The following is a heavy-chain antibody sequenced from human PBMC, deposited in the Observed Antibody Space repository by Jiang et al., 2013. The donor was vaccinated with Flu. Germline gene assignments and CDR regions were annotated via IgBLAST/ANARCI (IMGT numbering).Heavy chain of an antibody. D-gene: IGHD6-19*01. CDR1: GDSVSSNSAA. V-gene: IGHV6-1*01. J-gene: IGHJ6*03. CDR2: TYYRSKWYN. CDR3: AREVVYSSGWYINSKYYMDV. Sequence: SLTCAISGDSVSSNSAAWNWIRQSPSRGLEWLGRTYYRSKWYNDYAVSVKSRITINPDTSKNQFSLQLNSVTPEDTAVYYCAREVVYSSGWYINSKYYMDVWGKGTTVTVSS.